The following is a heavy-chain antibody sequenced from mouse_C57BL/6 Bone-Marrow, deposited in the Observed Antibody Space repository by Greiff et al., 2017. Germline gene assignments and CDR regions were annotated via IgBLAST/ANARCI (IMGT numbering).Heavy chain of an antibody. CDR2: IHPSDSDT. Sequence: VQLQQPGAELVKPGASVKVSCKASGYTFTSYWMHWVKQRPGQGLEWIGRIHPSDSDTNYNQKFKGKATLTVDKSSSTAYMQLSSLTSEDSAVYYCAIGGTTVENYAMAYWAQGTSVTVSS. CDR1: GYTFTSYW. V-gene: IGHV1-74*01. J-gene: IGHJ4*01. D-gene: IGHD1-1*01. CDR3: AIGGTTVENYAMAY.